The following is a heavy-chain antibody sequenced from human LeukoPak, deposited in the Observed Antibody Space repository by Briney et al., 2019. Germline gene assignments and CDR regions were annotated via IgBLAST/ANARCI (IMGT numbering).Heavy chain of an antibody. CDR3: ARDGKAVAVAFDI. V-gene: IGHV3-23*01. CDR2: ISDSGNT. J-gene: IGHJ3*02. CDR1: GFTLSSYA. Sequence: GGSLRLSCAASGFTLSSYAMSWVRQAPGKGLEWVSAISDSGNTYHADSVKGRFTISRDSSKNTLFLQMNSLRAEDTAVYYCARDGKAVAVAFDIWGQGTMVTVSS. D-gene: IGHD6-19*01.